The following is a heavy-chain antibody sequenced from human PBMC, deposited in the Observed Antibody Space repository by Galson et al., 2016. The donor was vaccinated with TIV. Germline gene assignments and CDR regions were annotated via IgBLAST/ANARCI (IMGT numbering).Heavy chain of an antibody. CDR1: GFIFEDYA. D-gene: IGHD3-3*01. V-gene: IGHV3-9*01. CDR2: INWNSDTI. J-gene: IGHJ6*02. CDR3: ARGRRGADSWSGYAFHDMDV. Sequence: SLRLSCAGAGFIFEDYAMNWVRQVPGKGLEWVSYINWNSDTIRYAESVKGRFTISRDNAKNSLYLQMDSLRPEDTAVYYCARGRRGADSWSGYAFHDMDVWGQGTTGTVSS.